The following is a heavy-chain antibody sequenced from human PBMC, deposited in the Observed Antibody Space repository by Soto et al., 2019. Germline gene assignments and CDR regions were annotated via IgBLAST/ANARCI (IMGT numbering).Heavy chain of an antibody. CDR1: EFTFSNYA. Sequence: EVQLLESGGGLVQPGGSLRLSCAASEFTFSNYAMSWVRQAPGKGLEWVSAISYGGGTTYYADSVKGRFTISRDNSKNTRDLQMNTLRAENTAVYYCAKNPCYYYDGMGYDFGYWGQGTQVTVSS. CDR3: AKNPCYYYDGMGYDFGY. J-gene: IGHJ4*02. V-gene: IGHV3-23*01. D-gene: IGHD3-22*01. CDR2: ISYGGGTT.